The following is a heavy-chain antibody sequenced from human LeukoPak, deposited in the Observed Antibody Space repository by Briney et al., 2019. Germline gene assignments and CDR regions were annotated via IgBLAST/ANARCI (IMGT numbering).Heavy chain of an antibody. J-gene: IGHJ4*02. CDR3: ARAAHYYGSGSRGAHFDY. V-gene: IGHV4-34*01. Sequence: SETLSLTCAGYGGSFSGYYWSWIRQPPGKGLEWIGEINHSGSTNYNPSLKSRVTISVDTSKNQFSLKLSSVADADTAVYYCARAAHYYGSGSRGAHFDYWGQGTLVTVSS. CDR2: INHSGST. CDR1: GGSFSGYY. D-gene: IGHD3-10*01.